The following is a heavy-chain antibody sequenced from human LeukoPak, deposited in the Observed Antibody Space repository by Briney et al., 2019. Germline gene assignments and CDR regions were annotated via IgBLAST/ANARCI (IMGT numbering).Heavy chain of an antibody. CDR2: IKSEGST. D-gene: IGHD3-22*01. CDR1: GFTFSSHW. Sequence: GGSLRLSCAASGFTFSSHWVHWVRQAPGKGLVWVSRIKSEGSTNYADCVKGRFTISRDNAKNTVSLQMNSRRAEDTGVYYCARAPAEIGGYYPEYFRHWGQGTLVTVSS. J-gene: IGHJ1*01. V-gene: IGHV3-74*01. CDR3: ARAPAEIGGYYPEYFRH.